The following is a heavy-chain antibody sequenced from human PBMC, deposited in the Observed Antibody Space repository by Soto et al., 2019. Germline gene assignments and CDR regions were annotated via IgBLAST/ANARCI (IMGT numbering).Heavy chain of an antibody. CDR3: ARGAPASSSSEN. Sequence: PSETLSLTCTVSGGSVSSGSYYWSWIRQPPGKGLEWIGYIYYSGSTNYNPSFKSRVTISVDASKNQFSLKLSSVTAADTAVYYCARGAPASSSSENCGQGTLVTVSS. CDR1: GGSVSSGSYY. J-gene: IGHJ4*02. D-gene: IGHD6-6*01. CDR2: IYYSGST. V-gene: IGHV4-61*01.